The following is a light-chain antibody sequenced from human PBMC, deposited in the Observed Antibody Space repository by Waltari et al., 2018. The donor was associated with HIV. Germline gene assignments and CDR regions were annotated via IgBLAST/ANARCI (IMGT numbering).Light chain of an antibody. CDR1: SRDVGGYDF. V-gene: IGLV2-11*01. J-gene: IGLJ1*01. Sequence: QSALTQPRSVSGSPGQSVTISCIGTSRDVGGYDFFSWYQQHPGKAPKLMIYDVGKRPSGVPARFSGSKSGNTASLTISGLQAEDEADYFCCSYAGNFFVFGTGTQVSVL. CDR3: CSYAGNFFV. CDR2: DVG.